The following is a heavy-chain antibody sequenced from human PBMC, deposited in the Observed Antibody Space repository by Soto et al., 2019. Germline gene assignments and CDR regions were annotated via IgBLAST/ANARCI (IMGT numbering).Heavy chain of an antibody. V-gene: IGHV3-23*01. D-gene: IGHD2-2*01. CDR1: GFTFSSYA. CDR3: ANRYCSSTSCYAVFYFDY. J-gene: IGHJ4*02. Sequence: GSLRLSCAASGFTFSSYAMSWVRQAPGKGLEWVSAISGSGGSTYYADSVKGRFTISRDNSKNTLYLQMNSLRAEDTAVYYCANRYCSSTSCYAVFYFDYWGQGTLVTVSS. CDR2: ISGSGGST.